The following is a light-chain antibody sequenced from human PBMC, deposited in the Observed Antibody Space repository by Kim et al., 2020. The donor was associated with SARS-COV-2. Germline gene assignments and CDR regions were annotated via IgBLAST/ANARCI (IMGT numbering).Light chain of an antibody. CDR3: QAWDSSTVV. Sequence: SPRNTASITCSGDKLGDKYASWYQRKPGQSPVLVIYQDSKRPSGIPGRFSGSNSGNTATLTISGTQAMDEADYYCQAWDSSTVVFGGGTQLTVL. CDR2: QDS. CDR1: KLGDKY. J-gene: IGLJ2*01. V-gene: IGLV3-1*01.